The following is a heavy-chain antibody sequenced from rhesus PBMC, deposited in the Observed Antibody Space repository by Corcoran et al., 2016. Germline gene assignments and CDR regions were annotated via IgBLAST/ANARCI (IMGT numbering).Heavy chain of an antibody. J-gene: IGHJ4*01. Sequence: QVQLVQSGAAVKKPGSSVKVSCTASENTFTDYYRQWVLQATRQGLEGIGWINPYNGNTKYAQKFQGRVTMTRNTATSTAYMERSSLRSEDTAVYYCAREGQRLVVDYWGQGVLVTVSS. CDR1: ENTFTDYY. D-gene: IGHD6-31*01. CDR3: AREGQRLVVDY. CDR2: INPYNGNT. V-gene: IGHV1S2*01.